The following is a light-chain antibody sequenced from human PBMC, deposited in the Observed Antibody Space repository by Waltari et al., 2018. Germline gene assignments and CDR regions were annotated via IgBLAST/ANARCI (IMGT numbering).Light chain of an antibody. CDR1: SGHITNV. CDR3: ETGGHGTWV. J-gene: IGLJ3*02. CDR2: VNSDGSH. V-gene: IGLV4-69*01. Sequence: QLVLTQSPSASASLGASVKLTCTLSSGHITNVIAWHQQQPGKGPRYLMKVNSDGSHRKGDDIPDRCSGSGSGPERYHTNSSLQSEDEADYYCETGGHGTWVFGGGTKLTVL.